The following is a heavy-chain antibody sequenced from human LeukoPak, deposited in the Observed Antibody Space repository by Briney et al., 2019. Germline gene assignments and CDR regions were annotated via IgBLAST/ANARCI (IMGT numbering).Heavy chain of an antibody. V-gene: IGHV3-30-3*01. J-gene: IGHJ4*02. Sequence: GRSLRLSCAASGFTFSSYAMHWVRQAPGKGLEWVAVISYDGSNKYYADSVKGRFTISRDNTKNSLYLQMNSLRAEDTAVFYCARDQYDTWSRRGNFDSWGQGTLVIVSS. CDR1: GFTFSSYA. CDR2: ISYDGSNK. D-gene: IGHD3-3*01. CDR3: ARDQYDTWSRRGNFDS.